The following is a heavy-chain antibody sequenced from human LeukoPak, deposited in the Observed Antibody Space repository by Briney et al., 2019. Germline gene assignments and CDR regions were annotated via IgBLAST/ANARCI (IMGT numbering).Heavy chain of an antibody. J-gene: IGHJ5*02. Sequence: GGSLRLSCVASGFTFSNYAMIWVRQAPGKGLEWVSVISGSGGNTNYADSVKGRFTISRDNSKRTLYLQMNSLRAEDTAIYYCAKDRVAAYGWFDPWGQGTLVTVSS. CDR1: GFTFSNYA. V-gene: IGHV3-23*01. CDR2: ISGSGGNT. CDR3: AKDRVAAYGWFDP. D-gene: IGHD2-15*01.